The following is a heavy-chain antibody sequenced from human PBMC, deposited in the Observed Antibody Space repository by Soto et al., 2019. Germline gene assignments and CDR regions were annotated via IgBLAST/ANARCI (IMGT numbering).Heavy chain of an antibody. D-gene: IGHD6-19*01. J-gene: IGHJ6*02. Sequence: PSETLSLTCIVSGGSIRRYYWSWIRQPPGKGLEWIGYTFYEGSTRYNPSLKSRVTISIDTSKDQFSLSLRSVTAADTAVYFCARELALAGTSDGVGVWGQGTTVTVSS. CDR1: GGSIRRYY. CDR2: TFYEGST. CDR3: ARELALAGTSDGVGV. V-gene: IGHV4-59*01.